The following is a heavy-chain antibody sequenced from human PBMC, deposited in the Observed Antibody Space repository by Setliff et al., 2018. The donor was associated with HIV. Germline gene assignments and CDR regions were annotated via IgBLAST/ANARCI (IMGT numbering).Heavy chain of an antibody. CDR2: VYYTGST. Sequence: NPSETLSLTCSVSGGSIDSSDYYWGWIRQPPGKGLEWIGTVYYTGSTFYNPSLESRVTISVDTSKNQFSLKLRSVTATDTTVYYCARGEFYCGTDCYWSSFDYWGQGILVTVSS. CDR3: ARGEFYCGTDCYWSSFDY. V-gene: IGHV4-39*02. D-gene: IGHD2-21*02. CDR1: GGSIDSSDYY. J-gene: IGHJ4*02.